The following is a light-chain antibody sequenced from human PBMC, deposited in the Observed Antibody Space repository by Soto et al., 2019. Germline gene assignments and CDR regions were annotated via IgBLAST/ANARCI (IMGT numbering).Light chain of an antibody. CDR3: LQDYNYPRT. V-gene: IGKV1-6*01. CDR2: AAS. Sequence: AIQMTQSPPSLSASVGDRVTITCRASQAIKSALAWYQQKPGKAPKLLIYAASSLQSGVPSRFMGSGAGTDFTLTISSLQLEDFATYYCLQDYNYPRTFGQGTDLEI. J-gene: IGKJ2*01. CDR1: QAIKSA.